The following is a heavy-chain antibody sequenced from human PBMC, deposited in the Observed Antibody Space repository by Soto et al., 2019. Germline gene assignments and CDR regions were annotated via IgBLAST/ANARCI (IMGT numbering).Heavy chain of an antibody. Sequence: EAQMLESGGGSVQPGGSLRLSCAASGFTFSTYAVAWVRQSPGKGLEWVSSISASGGDTWYADSVKGRFTISRDNSKTTLYLQMNILRVEDTAVYDCARRPTATASWGQGTLVNVSS. D-gene: IGHD1-1*01. V-gene: IGHV3-23*01. CDR1: GFTFSTYA. CDR3: ARRPTATAS. CDR2: ISASGGDT. J-gene: IGHJ5*02.